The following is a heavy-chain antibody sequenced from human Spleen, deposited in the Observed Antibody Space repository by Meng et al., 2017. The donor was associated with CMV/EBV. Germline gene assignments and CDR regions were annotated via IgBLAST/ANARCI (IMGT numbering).Heavy chain of an antibody. V-gene: IGHV1-2*02. CDR1: GYTFTGYY. CDR2: INPNSGGT. Sequence: ASVKVFCKASGYTFTGYYMHWVRQAPGQGLEWMGWINPNSGGTNYAQKFQGRVTMTRDTSISTAYMELSRLRSDDTAVYYCASTSLTGYGYPSPHYYYYYGMDVWGQGTTVTVSS. D-gene: IGHD5-18*01. CDR3: ASTSLTGYGYPSPHYYYYYGMDV. J-gene: IGHJ6*02.